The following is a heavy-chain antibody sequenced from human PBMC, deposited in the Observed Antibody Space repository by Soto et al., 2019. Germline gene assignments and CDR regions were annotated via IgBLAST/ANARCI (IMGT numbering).Heavy chain of an antibody. J-gene: IGHJ4*02. CDR3: AHLYDSSGYDLDLVDY. D-gene: IGHD3-22*01. Sequence: SGPTMVNPTQTLTLTFSVSGFSLSTSGVGVGWIRQPPGKALEWLALIYWNDDKRYSPSLKSRLTITKDTSKNQVVLTMTNMDPVDTATYYCAHLYDSSGYDLDLVDYWGQGTLVTVSS. CDR2: IYWNDDK. CDR1: GFSLSTSGVG. V-gene: IGHV2-5*01.